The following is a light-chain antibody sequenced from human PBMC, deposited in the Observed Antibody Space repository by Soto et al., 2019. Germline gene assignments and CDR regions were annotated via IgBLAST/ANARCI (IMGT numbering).Light chain of an antibody. CDR2: EVT. Sequence: QSALTQPASVSGSPGQLITISCTGTSSDVGGYNFVSWYQQHPDKAPKFMIYEVTNRPSGVSNRFSGSKSGNTASLTISGLQAEDEADYYCSSFTSSHTYVFGTGTKLTVL. V-gene: IGLV2-14*01. CDR3: SSFTSSHTYV. J-gene: IGLJ1*01. CDR1: SSDVGGYNF.